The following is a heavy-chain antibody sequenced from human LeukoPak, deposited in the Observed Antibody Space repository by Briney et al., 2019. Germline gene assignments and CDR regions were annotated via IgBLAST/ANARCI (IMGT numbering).Heavy chain of an antibody. CDR1: GGTFSSYA. V-gene: IGHV1-69*13. CDR3: ARGPHYDSSGYYSPFDY. J-gene: IGHJ4*02. Sequence: SVKVSCKASGGTFSSYAISWVRQAPGQGLEWMGGIIPIFGTANYAQKFQGRVTITADESTSTAYMELSSPRSEDTAVYYCARGPHYDSSGYYSPFDYWGQGTLVTVSS. CDR2: IIPIFGTA. D-gene: IGHD3-22*01.